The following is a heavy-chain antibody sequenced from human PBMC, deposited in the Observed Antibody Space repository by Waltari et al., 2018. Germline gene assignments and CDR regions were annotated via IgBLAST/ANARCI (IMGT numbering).Heavy chain of an antibody. CDR2: VYGGEKT. Sequence: QLQLQESGPGLVKPSGTLSLTCAVSGDSMSSGYWWSWVRQPPGKGLEWIGQVYGGEKTNSNPAVASRVTVALDTYNKVVSLKVTSATAADTAVYYCARDRGRGLYLDSWGPGLLVTVSP. V-gene: IGHV4-4*02. D-gene: IGHD2-15*01. CDR1: GDSMSSGYW. J-gene: IGHJ4*02. CDR3: ARDRGRGLYLDS.